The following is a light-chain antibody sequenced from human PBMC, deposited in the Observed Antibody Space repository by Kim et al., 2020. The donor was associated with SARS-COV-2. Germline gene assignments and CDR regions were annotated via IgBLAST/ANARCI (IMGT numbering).Light chain of an antibody. CDR1: RSFGTS. V-gene: IGKV3-11*01. Sequence: WAPEQRATLDFRTRRSFGTSLCWYQHKPGQAPRLLIYGASNRATGIPARFSGSGSGTDFTLTISSLEPEDFAVYYCQQRSNWPLTFGGGTKVDIK. J-gene: IGKJ4*01. CDR3: QQRSNWPLT. CDR2: GAS.